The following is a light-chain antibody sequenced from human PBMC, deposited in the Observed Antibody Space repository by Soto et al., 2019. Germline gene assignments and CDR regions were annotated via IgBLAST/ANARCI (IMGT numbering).Light chain of an antibody. J-gene: IGLJ2*01. CDR1: SSNIGAGYD. V-gene: IGLV1-40*01. Sequence: QSVLTQPPSVSGAPGQRVTISCTGSSSNIGAGYDVHWYQQLPGTAPKLLIYGNSNRPSGVPDRFSGSKSGTSASLAITGLQAEDEADYYCQSYDSSLSVAVVFCVGTKLTVL. CDR3: QSYDSSLSVAVV. CDR2: GNS.